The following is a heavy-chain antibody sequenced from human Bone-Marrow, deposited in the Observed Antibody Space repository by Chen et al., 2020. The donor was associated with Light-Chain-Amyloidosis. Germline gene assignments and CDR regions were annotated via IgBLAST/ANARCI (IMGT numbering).Heavy chain of an antibody. D-gene: IGHD4-17*01. J-gene: IGHJ6*02. V-gene: IGHV3-30*18. CDR2: ISYDGNNQ. CDR1: GFTFRTYG. CDR3: AKDLQTYGDYDYYYYGLDV. Sequence: QVQLVESGGGVVQPGKSLRLSCAASGFTFRTYGMHGVRQAPGKGLEWVALISYDGNNQYYSDSVKGRFTISRDNSKNTVYLQMNSLRLEDTALYYCAKDLQTYGDYDYYYYGLDVWGQGTAVTVSS.